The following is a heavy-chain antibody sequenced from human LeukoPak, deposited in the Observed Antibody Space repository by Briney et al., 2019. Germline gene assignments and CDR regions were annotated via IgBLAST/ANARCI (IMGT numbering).Heavy chain of an antibody. Sequence: GRSLRLSCAASGFTFSNYAMHWVRQAPGKGLEWVAVMSYDVSNKYYADSVKGRFTISRDNSKNTLYVQMNSLRVEDTAVYYCARETGTAMVLDYWGQGTLVTVSS. CDR3: ARETGTAMVLDY. CDR1: GFTFSNYA. CDR2: MSYDVSNK. J-gene: IGHJ4*02. V-gene: IGHV3-30*04. D-gene: IGHD5-18*01.